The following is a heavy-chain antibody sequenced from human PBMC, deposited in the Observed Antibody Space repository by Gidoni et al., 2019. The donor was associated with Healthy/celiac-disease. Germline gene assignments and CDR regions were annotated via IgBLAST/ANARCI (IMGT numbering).Heavy chain of an antibody. J-gene: IGHJ5*02. V-gene: IGHV4-39*01. CDR3: ARHRGTTVTLTWFDP. D-gene: IGHD4-17*01. CDR1: GGSISSSSYY. CDR2: IYYSGST. Sequence: QLQLQESGPGLVKPSETLSLTCTVSGGSISSSSYYWGWIRQPPGKGLEWIGSIYYSGSTYYNPSLKSRVTISVDTSKNQFSLKLSSVTAADTAVYYCARHRGTTVTLTWFDPWGQGTLVTV.